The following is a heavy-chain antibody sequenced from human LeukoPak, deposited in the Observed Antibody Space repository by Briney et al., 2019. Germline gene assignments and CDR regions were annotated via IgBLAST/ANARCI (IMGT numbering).Heavy chain of an antibody. CDR3: ARTGSTVTMLYPFDH. J-gene: IGHJ4*02. Sequence: PSETLSLTCTVSGGSIRSYYWSWTRQPPGKGLEWIGYIYYSGSTNYNPSLKSRVSISVDTSKNQFSLKLSSVTAADTAVYYCARTGSTVTMLYPFDHWGQGTLVTVPS. D-gene: IGHD4-17*01. CDR1: GGSIRSYY. CDR2: IYYSGST. V-gene: IGHV4-59*01.